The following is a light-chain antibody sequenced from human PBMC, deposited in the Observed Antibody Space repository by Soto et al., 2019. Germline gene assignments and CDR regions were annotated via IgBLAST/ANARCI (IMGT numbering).Light chain of an antibody. J-gene: IGKJ2*01. CDR1: QSVSSRY. CDR2: GAS. V-gene: IGKV3-20*01. CDR3: QQYGSSPPFT. Sequence: IVLTQSPCTLSLSPGERATLSCRASQSVSSRYLAWYQQKPGQAPRLLIYGASNRATGIPDRFSGSGSGTDFTLTISRLEPEDFAVYFCQQYGSSPPFTFGQGTKVDIK.